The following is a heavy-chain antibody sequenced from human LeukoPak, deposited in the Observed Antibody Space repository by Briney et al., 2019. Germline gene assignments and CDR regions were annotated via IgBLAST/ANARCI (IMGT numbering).Heavy chain of an antibody. Sequence: GGSLRLSCAASGFSFDEYPMHWVRQAPGKGLEWVSLINEDGGKTFNADSVRGRFTISRDNSKNSLYLQMNSLRTEDTALYYCAKEIDTLGTHAFDIWGQGTIVT. CDR1: GFSFDEYP. J-gene: IGHJ3*02. CDR3: AKEIDTLGTHAFDI. CDR2: INEDGGKT. V-gene: IGHV3-43*02. D-gene: IGHD2-15*01.